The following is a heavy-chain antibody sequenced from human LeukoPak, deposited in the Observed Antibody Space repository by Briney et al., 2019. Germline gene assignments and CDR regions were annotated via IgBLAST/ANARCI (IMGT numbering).Heavy chain of an antibody. D-gene: IGHD1-26*01. Sequence: GGSLRLSCAASGFTFSDYGMAWVRQAPGKGLECLSYISPNTYTINYVDSVKGRFTISRDNAKNSLYLQMDSLRAEDTAVYYCARGYSGTSYDYWGQGTLVTVSS. CDR1: GFTFSDYG. V-gene: IGHV3-48*01. CDR2: ISPNTYTI. CDR3: ARGYSGTSYDY. J-gene: IGHJ4*02.